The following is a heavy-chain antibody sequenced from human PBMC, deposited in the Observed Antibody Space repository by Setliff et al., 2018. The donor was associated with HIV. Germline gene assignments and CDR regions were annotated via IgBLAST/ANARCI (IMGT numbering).Heavy chain of an antibody. V-gene: IGHV3-11*04. Sequence: GGSLRLSCAASGFTFSDYYMSWIRQAPGKGLEWVSYISSRGSTIYYADSVKGRFTISRDNAKNSLYLQMNTLRAEDTAVYYCARDFRRYFDYYYYGMDVWGQGTTVTVSS. CDR1: GFTFSDYY. D-gene: IGHD3-9*01. CDR2: ISSRGSTI. CDR3: ARDFRRYFDYYYYGMDV. J-gene: IGHJ6*02.